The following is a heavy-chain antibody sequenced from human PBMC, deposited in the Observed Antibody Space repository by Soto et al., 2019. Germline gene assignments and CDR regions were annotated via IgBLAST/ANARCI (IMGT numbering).Heavy chain of an antibody. V-gene: IGHV3-30*03. CDR3: ARGTGTHFDY. CDR1: GFTFSSYG. CDR2: ISYDGSNK. J-gene: IGHJ4*02. Sequence: QVQLVESGGGVVQPGRSLRLSCAASGFTFSSYGMHWVRQAPGKGLEGVAVISYDGSNKYYADSVKGRFTISRDNSKNTLYPPMNSLRAEDTAVYYCARGTGTHFDYWGQGTLVTVSS. D-gene: IGHD3-9*01.